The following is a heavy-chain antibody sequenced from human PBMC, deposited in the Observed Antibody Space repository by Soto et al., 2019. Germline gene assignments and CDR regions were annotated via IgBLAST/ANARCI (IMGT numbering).Heavy chain of an antibody. Sequence: EVQLLESGGDLVQPGGSLRLSCAVSGFPFRNYAMSWVRQAPGKGLEWVSAISASGGSTYYADSVKGRFTISRDSSKNTLYLQMNSLRAEDTAVYYCARGAVTPDSWGQGTLVTVSS. CDR1: GFPFRNYA. J-gene: IGHJ4*02. D-gene: IGHD3-10*01. CDR2: ISASGGST. V-gene: IGHV3-23*01. CDR3: ARGAVTPDS.